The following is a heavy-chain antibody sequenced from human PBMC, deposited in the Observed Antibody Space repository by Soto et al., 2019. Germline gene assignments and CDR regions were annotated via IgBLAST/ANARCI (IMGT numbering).Heavy chain of an antibody. CDR3: AKAPIVVVVAASYYFDY. D-gene: IGHD2-15*01. CDR2: ISGSGGST. J-gene: IGHJ4*02. V-gene: IGHV3-23*01. CDR1: GFTFSSYA. Sequence: GGSLRLSCAASGFTFSSYAMSWVRQAPGKGLEWVSAISGSGGSTYYADSVKGRFTISRGNSKNTLYLQMNSLRAEDTAVYYCAKAPIVVVVAASYYFDYWGQGXLVTVPS.